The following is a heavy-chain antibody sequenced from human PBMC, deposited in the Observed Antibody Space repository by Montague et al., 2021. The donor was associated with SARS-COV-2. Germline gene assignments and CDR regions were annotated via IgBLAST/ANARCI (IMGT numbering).Heavy chain of an antibody. CDR3: ARGSQVGSWPPTDSGMDV. V-gene: IGHV6-1*01. D-gene: IGHD6-13*01. Sequence: CAISGDSVSSNSAAWKWIRQSPSRGLEWLGRTYYRSKWHNDYAESVKSRININPDTSKNQIYLQLNSVTPEDTAVYYCARGSQVGSWPPTDSGMDVWGQGTKVTVSS. CDR1: GDSVSSNSAA. J-gene: IGHJ6*02. CDR2: TYYRSKWHN.